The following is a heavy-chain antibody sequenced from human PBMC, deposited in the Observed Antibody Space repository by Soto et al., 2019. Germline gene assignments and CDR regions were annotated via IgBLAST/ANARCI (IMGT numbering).Heavy chain of an antibody. CDR3: ARGQWVGATTDY. CDR1: GFTVSSNY. D-gene: IGHD1-26*01. J-gene: IGHJ4*02. CDR2: ISSSSSYI. V-gene: IGHV3-21*01. Sequence: PGGSLRLSCAASGFTVSSNYMSWVRQAPGKGLEWVSSISSSSSYIYYADSVKGRFTISRDNAKNSLYLQMNSLRAEDTAVYYCARGQWVGATTDYWGQGTLVTVSS.